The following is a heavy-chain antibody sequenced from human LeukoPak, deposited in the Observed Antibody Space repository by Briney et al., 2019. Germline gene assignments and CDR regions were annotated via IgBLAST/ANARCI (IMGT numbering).Heavy chain of an antibody. D-gene: IGHD3-10*01. CDR1: GGSFSGYY. V-gene: IGHV4-34*01. Sequence: SETLSLSCAVYGGSFSGYYWSWIRQPAGKGLEWIGEINHSGSTNYNPSLKSRVTISVDTSKNQFSLKLSSVTAADTAVYYCARGMNYYGSGSYYNWFDPWGQGTLVTVSS. CDR2: INHSGST. CDR3: ARGMNYYGSGSYYNWFDP. J-gene: IGHJ5*02.